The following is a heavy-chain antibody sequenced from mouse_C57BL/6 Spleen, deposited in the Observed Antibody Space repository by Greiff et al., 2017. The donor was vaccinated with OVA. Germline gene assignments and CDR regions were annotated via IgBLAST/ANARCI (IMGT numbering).Heavy chain of an antibody. V-gene: IGHV5-9-1*02. Sequence: EVQLQQSGEGLVKPGGSLKLSCAASGFTFSSYAMSWVRQTPEKRLEWVAYISSGGDYIYYADTVKGRFTISRDNARNTLYLQMSSLKSEDTAMYYCTRDEAYYWYFDVWGTGTTVTVSS. CDR1: GFTFSSYA. D-gene: IGHD6-5*01. J-gene: IGHJ1*03. CDR3: TRDEAYYWYFDV. CDR2: ISSGGDYI.